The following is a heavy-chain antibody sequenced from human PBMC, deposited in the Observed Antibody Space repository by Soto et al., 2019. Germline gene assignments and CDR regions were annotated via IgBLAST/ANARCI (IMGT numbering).Heavy chain of an antibody. J-gene: IGHJ4*02. V-gene: IGHV3-11*06. CDR1: GFTFSDNY. D-gene: IGHD5-18*01. Sequence: GSLRLSCAASGFTFSDNYMSWIRRAPGKGLEWVSHISSTSSYSNHADSVKGRFTTSRDNAKNSLYLHMNGLRAEDTAVYYCAGGGYTYGRHDYWGRGTLVTVSS. CDR3: AGGGYTYGRHDY. CDR2: ISSTSSYS.